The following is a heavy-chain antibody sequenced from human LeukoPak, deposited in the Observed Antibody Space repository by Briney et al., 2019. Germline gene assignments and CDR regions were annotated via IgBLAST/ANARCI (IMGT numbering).Heavy chain of an antibody. CDR1: GYTLTNYY. V-gene: IGHV1-46*01. CDR2: INPSGGTT. D-gene: IGHD1-26*01. Sequence: GASVKVSCKASGYTLTNYYMHWMRQAPGQGLEWMGIINPSGGTTTYAQKFQGRVTMTRDMSTSTVYMELSSLRSEDTAVYYCAREGASIMGATSFLDYWGQGTLVTVSS. CDR3: AREGASIMGATSFLDY. J-gene: IGHJ4*02.